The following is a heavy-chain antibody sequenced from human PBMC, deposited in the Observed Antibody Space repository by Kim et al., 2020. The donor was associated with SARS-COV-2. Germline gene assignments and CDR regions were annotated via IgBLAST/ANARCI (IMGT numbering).Heavy chain of an antibody. CDR3: ASSYYDSSGYDDGYYFDY. V-gene: IGHV1-69*13. CDR2: IIPIFGTA. J-gene: IGHJ4*02. CDR1: GGTFSSYA. D-gene: IGHD3-22*01. Sequence: SVKVSCKASGGTFSSYAISWVRQAPGQGLEWMGGIIPIFGTANYAQKFQGRVTITADESTSTAYMELSSLRSEDTAVYYCASSYYDSSGYDDGYYFDYWGQGTLVTVSS.